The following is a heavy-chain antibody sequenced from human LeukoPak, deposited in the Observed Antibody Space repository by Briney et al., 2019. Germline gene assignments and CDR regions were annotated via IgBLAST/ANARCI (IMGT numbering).Heavy chain of an antibody. CDR3: ARGSFGYGYY. CDR1: GFTFTNYP. D-gene: IGHD5-18*01. CDR2: INHSGST. V-gene: IGHV4-34*01. J-gene: IGHJ4*02. Sequence: GSLRLSCAASGFTFTNYPMIWVRQPPGKGLEWIGEINHSGSTNYNPSLKSRVTISVDTSKNQFSLKLSSVTAADTAVYYCARGSFGYGYYWGQGTLVTVSS.